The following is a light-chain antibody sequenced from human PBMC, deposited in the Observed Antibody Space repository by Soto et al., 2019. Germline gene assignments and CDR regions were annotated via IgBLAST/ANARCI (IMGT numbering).Light chain of an antibody. CDR2: SAS. V-gene: IGKV1-9*01. J-gene: IGKJ5*01. CDR3: QQLYRYPIT. CDR1: QGISNS. Sequence: DVHLTESPSFMSLSAGDRVTITCRASQGISNSLAWYQQKPGKAPRLLIYSASTLQSGVPSRFSGGFSGTEFTLTISSLQPEDFATYYCQQLYRYPITFGQGTRLEI.